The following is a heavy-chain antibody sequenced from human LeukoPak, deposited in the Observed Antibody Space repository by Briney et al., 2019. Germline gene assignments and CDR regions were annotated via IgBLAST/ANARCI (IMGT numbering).Heavy chain of an antibody. CDR2: ISSSSSYI. D-gene: IGHD6-13*01. CDR3: ARDQHSSSWYLTGGLDY. J-gene: IGHJ4*02. Sequence: PGGSLRLSCAASGFTFSSYSMNWVRQAPGKGLEWVSSISSSSSYIYYADSAKGRFTISRDNAKNSLYLQMNSLRAEDTAVYYCARDQHSSSWYLTGGLDYWGQGTLVTVSS. CDR1: GFTFSSYS. V-gene: IGHV3-21*01.